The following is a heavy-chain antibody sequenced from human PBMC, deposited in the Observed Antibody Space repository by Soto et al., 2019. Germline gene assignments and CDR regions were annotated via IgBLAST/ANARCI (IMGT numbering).Heavy chain of an antibody. CDR2: ISDDSSYI. J-gene: IGHJ1*01. CDR1: GFMFSAYT. V-gene: IGHV3-21*06. Sequence: PGGSLRLSCAASGFMFSAYTMNWVRQTPGKGLEWLSSISDDSSYIDYADSLRGRFTVSRDNARNSLYLQIDSLGVEDTAVYYCATPYYFNHWGPGTLATVSS. D-gene: IGHD3-16*01. CDR3: ATPYYFNH.